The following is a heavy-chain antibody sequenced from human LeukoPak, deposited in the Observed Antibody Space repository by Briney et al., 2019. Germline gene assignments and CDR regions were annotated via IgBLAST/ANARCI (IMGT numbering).Heavy chain of an antibody. CDR1: GGSFSGYY. Sequence: SETLSLTCAVYGGSFSGYYWSWIRQPPGKGLEWIGEINHSGSTNYNPSLKSRVTISVDTSKNQFSLKLSSVTAADTAVYYCXXXGYCSGGSCFWGQGTLVTVSS. D-gene: IGHD2-15*01. CDR3: XXXGYCSGGSCF. CDR2: INHSGST. J-gene: IGHJ4*02. V-gene: IGHV4-34*01.